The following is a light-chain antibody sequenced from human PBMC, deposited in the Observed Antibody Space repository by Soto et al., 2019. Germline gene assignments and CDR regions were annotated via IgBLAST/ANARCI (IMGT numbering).Light chain of an antibody. J-gene: IGKJ1*01. Sequence: AIQMTQSPSSRSASVGDRVTITCRASQGIRNDLGWYQQKPGKAPKLLIYAASTLQSGVPSRFSGSGSGTDFTLTISCLQSEDFATYYCQQYYSYPLTFGQGTKVDIK. CDR1: QGIRND. V-gene: IGKV1-6*01. CDR2: AAS. CDR3: QQYYSYPLT.